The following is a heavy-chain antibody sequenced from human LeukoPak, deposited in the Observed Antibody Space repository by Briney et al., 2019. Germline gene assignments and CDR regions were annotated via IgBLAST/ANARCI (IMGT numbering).Heavy chain of an antibody. CDR1: VYTFTSYA. D-gene: IGHD3-10*01. CDR2: INTNTGNP. CDR3: ARDDWDYYGSGSGRDY. Sequence: ASVKVSCKASVYTFTSYAMNWVRQAPGQGLEWMGWINTNTGNPTYAQGFTGRFVFSLDTSVSTAYLQISSLKAEDTAVYYCARDDWDYYGSGSGRDYWGQGTLVTVSS. V-gene: IGHV7-4-1*02. J-gene: IGHJ4*02.